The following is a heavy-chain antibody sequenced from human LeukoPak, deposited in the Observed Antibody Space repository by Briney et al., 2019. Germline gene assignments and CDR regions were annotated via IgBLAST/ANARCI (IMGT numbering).Heavy chain of an antibody. D-gene: IGHD3-10*01. CDR3: ARGRVGSGSYQVDY. CDR1: GGSISSSSYY. CDR2: IYYSGST. Sequence: SQTLSLTCTVSGGSISSSSYYWSWIRQPPGKGLEWIGYIYYSGSTNYNPSLKSRVTISVDTSKNQFSLKLSSVTAADTAVYYCARGRVGSGSYQVDYWAREPWSPSPQ. V-gene: IGHV4-61*01. J-gene: IGHJ4*02.